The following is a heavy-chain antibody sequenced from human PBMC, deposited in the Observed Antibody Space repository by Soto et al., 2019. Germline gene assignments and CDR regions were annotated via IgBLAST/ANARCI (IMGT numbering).Heavy chain of an antibody. V-gene: IGHV3-30-3*01. CDR1: GFTFSSYA. CDR3: ARDAAAAGFFDY. Sequence: GGSLRLSCAASGFTFSSYAMHWVRQAPGKGLEWVAVISYDGSNKYYADSVKGRFTISRDNSKNTLYLQMNSLRAEDTAVYYCARDAAAAGFFDYWGQGTLVTVSS. D-gene: IGHD6-13*01. J-gene: IGHJ4*02. CDR2: ISYDGSNK.